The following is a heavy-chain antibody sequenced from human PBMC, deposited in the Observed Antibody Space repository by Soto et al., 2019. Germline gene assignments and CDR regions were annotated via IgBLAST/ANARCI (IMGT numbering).Heavy chain of an antibody. J-gene: IGHJ6*02. Sequence: PGESLKISCKGSGYHFTNYWIGWVRQVPGKGLEWMGFIYPSDSDTRYSPSFQGQVTISADKSISTAYLQWSSLKASDTAMYYCAGGGVRGVITRTRDYYGMDVWGQGTTVTVSS. D-gene: IGHD3-10*01. V-gene: IGHV5-51*01. CDR1: GYHFTNYW. CDR2: IYPSDSDT. CDR3: AGGGVRGVITRTRDYYGMDV.